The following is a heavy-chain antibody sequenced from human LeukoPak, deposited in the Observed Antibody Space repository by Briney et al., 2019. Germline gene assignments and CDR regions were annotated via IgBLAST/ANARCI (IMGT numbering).Heavy chain of an antibody. CDR3: ARDYDFWSGYYHYFDY. D-gene: IGHD3-3*01. Sequence: ASVKVSCKASGYTFTSYGISWVRQAPGQGLEWMGWISVYNGNVNYAQKLQGRVTMTTDTSTSTAYMELRSLRSDDTAVYYCARDYDFWSGYYHYFDYWGQGTLVTVSS. CDR1: GYTFTSYG. V-gene: IGHV1-18*01. CDR2: ISVYNGNV. J-gene: IGHJ4*02.